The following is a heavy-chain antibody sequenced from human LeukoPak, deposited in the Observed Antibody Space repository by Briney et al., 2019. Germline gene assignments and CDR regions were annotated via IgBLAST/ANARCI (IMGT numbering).Heavy chain of an antibody. CDR1: GFNFSSYA. Sequence: GESLRLSCAASGFNFSSYAMSWVRQAPGKGLEWVSVISGSSSSTYYADSVKGRFTISRDNSKNTLCLQMNSLRAEDTAVYYCAKALSIAAAGTLGYWGQGTLVTVSS. CDR2: ISGSSSST. CDR3: AKALSIAAAGTLGY. J-gene: IGHJ4*02. V-gene: IGHV3-23*01. D-gene: IGHD6-13*01.